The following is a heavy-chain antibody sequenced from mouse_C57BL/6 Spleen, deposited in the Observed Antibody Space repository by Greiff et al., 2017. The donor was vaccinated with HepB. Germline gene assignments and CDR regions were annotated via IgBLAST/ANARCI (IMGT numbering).Heavy chain of an antibody. CDR3: GRAPRADY. Sequence: QVQLQQSGTELVKPGASVKLSCKASGYTFTSYWMHWVKQRPGQGLEWIGNINPCNGDTNYKEKFKGKATLTVDKSSSTAYMQLRSLASEDSAVYYCGRAPRADYWGQGTTLTVSS. D-gene: IGHD3-1*01. CDR2: INPCNGDT. J-gene: IGHJ2*01. CDR1: GYTFTSYW. V-gene: IGHV1-53*01.